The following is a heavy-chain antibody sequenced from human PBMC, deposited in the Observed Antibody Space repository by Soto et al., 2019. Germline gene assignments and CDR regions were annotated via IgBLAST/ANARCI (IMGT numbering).Heavy chain of an antibody. CDR3: ARDPYSSTTVTIMEY. D-gene: IGHD4-17*01. CDR2: ISHKSSAT. Sequence: EVQLVESGGGLVQPGGSLRLSCAGSGFTFSNYAMNWVRQAPGKGLEWVSYISHKSSATYHADSVKGRFTISRDNAQNSLYLQMNSLTDEDTAIYSCARDPYSSTTVTIMEYRGRGTLVTVSS. CDR1: GFTFSNYA. V-gene: IGHV3-48*02. J-gene: IGHJ4*02.